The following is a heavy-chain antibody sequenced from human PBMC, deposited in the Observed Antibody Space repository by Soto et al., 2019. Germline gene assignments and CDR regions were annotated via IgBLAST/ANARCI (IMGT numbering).Heavy chain of an antibody. J-gene: IGHJ5*02. CDR3: ARPSYYYGSGASEGWFDP. Sequence: PSETLSLTCAVSGYSISRGYYWGWIRQPPGKGLEWIGNIYHSGSTYYNPSLKSRATMSVDTSKNHFSLKLSSVTAADTAVYYCARPSYYYGSGASEGWFDPWGQGTLVTVSS. CDR1: GYSISRGYY. V-gene: IGHV4-38-2*01. D-gene: IGHD3-10*01. CDR2: IYHSGST.